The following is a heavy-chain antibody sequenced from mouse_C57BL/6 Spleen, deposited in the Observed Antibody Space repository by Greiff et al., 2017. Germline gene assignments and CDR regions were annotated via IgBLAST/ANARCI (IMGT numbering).Heavy chain of an antibody. D-gene: IGHD1-1*01. Sequence: QVQLQQSGAELVMPGASVKLSCKASGYTFTSYWMHWVKQRPGQGLEWIGEIDPSDSYTNYNQKFKGKSTLTVDKSSSTAYMQLSSLTSEDSAVYYCATHYGSSYYAMDYWGQGTSVTVSS. V-gene: IGHV1-69*01. CDR1: GYTFTSYW. CDR2: IDPSDSYT. J-gene: IGHJ4*01. CDR3: ATHYGSSYYAMDY.